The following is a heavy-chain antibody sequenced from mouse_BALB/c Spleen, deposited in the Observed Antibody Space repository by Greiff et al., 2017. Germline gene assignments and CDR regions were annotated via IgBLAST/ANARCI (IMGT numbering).Heavy chain of an antibody. J-gene: IGHJ4*01. Sequence: DVMLVESGGGLVKPGGSLKLSCAASGFAFSSYDMSWVRQTPEKRLEWVAYISSGGGSTYYPDTVKGRFTISRDNAKNTLYLQMSSLKSEDTAMYYCARQGGAMDYWGQGTSVTVSS. CDR2: ISSGGGST. CDR3: ARQGGAMDY. CDR1: GFAFSSYD. V-gene: IGHV5-12-1*01.